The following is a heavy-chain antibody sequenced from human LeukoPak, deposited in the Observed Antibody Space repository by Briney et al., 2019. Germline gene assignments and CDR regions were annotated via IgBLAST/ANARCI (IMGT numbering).Heavy chain of an antibody. D-gene: IGHD4-17*01. J-gene: IGHJ3*02. V-gene: IGHV1-69*01. Sequence: SVKVSCKASGGTFGSYAISWVRQAPGQGLEWMGGIIPIFGTANYAQKFQGRVTITADESTSTAYMELSSLRSEDTAVYYCADVKDYGDYLAFDIWGQGTMVTVSS. CDR3: ADVKDYGDYLAFDI. CDR2: IIPIFGTA. CDR1: GGTFGSYA.